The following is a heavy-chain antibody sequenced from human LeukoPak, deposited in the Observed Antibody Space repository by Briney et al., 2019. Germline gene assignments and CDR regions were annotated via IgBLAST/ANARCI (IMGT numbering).Heavy chain of an antibody. CDR1: GYTFTRYG. D-gene: IGHD3-22*01. J-gene: IGHJ3*02. CDR3: ARVGYDSSGRHRYAFDI. Sequence: ASVTVSCKASGYTFTRYGISWVRQAPGQGLEWMGWINPNNGNTNYVQKLQGRVTMTTDTSTSTAYMELRSLRSDDTAVYYCARVGYDSSGRHRYAFDIWGQGTMVTVSS. V-gene: IGHV1-18*01. CDR2: INPNNGNT.